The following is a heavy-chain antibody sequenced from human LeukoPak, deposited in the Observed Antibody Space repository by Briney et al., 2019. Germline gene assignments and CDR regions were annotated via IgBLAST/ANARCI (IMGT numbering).Heavy chain of an antibody. Sequence: SETLSLTSAVSGGSISSSNWWSWVRQPPGKGLEWIGEINHSGITNYNPSLKCRVIISVDNSKNQLSLKLSSVTAADTAVYYCARVVVRSRGYGSDIWGQGTMVSVSS. CDR1: GGSISSSNW. J-gene: IGHJ3*02. CDR3: ARVVVRSRGYGSDI. D-gene: IGHD3-22*01. CDR2: INHSGIT. V-gene: IGHV4-4*02.